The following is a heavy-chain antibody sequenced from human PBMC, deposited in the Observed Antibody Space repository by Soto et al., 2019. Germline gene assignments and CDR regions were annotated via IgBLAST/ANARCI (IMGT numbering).Heavy chain of an antibody. CDR1: GFTFSSYG. CDR3: ASSEDSSSWDY. Sequence: GGSLRLSCAASGFTFSSYGMHWVRQAPGKGLEWVAVIWYDGSNKYYADSVKGRFTISRDNSKNTLYLQMNSLRAEDTAVYYCASSEDSSSWDYWGQGTLVTVSS. J-gene: IGHJ4*02. CDR2: IWYDGSNK. V-gene: IGHV3-33*01. D-gene: IGHD6-13*01.